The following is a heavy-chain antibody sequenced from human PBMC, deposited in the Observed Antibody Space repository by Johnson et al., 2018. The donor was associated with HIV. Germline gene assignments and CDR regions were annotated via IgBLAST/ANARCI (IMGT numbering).Heavy chain of an antibody. CDR3: AKETRDSRSAFDI. CDR2: ISYDGSNK. V-gene: IGHV3-30*04. D-gene: IGHD4-11*01. CDR1: GFSFTKYA. J-gene: IGHJ3*02. Sequence: QVQLVESGGGVVQPGRSLRLSCAASGFSFTKYAMHWVRQAPGKGLEWVAVISYDGSNKYYTDSVKGRFTISRDNSKNTLYVQMNSLRAEDTAVYYCAKETRDSRSAFDIWGQGTLVTVSS.